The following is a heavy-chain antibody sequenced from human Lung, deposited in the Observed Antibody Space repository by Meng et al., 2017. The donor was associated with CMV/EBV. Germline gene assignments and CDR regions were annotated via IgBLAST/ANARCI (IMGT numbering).Heavy chain of an antibody. CDR2: IREDGSSK. J-gene: IGHJ4*02. CDR1: GFTFSTSW. V-gene: IGHV3-7*01. Sequence: GESXKISCGGSGFTFSTSWMTWVRQAPGKGLEWVANIREDGSSKYYADPVKGRFTISRDNAKNSLFLQMSSLRAEDTAMYYCVRDRNYGVYLGSDYRGQGTLVTVSS. D-gene: IGHD4-17*01. CDR3: VRDRNYGVYLGSDY.